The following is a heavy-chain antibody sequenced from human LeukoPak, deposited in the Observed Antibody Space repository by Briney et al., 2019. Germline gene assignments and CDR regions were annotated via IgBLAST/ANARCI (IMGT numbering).Heavy chain of an antibody. D-gene: IGHD3-10*01. V-gene: IGHV3-21*01. J-gene: IGHJ3*02. CDR3: ARGLLWFGRNAHDAFDI. CDR1: GFTFSSYA. Sequence: PGGSLRLSCAASGFTFSSYAMHWVRQAPGKGLEWVSSISSSSSYIYYADSVKGRFTISRDNAKNSLYLQMNSLRVEDTAVYYCARGLLWFGRNAHDAFDIWGQGTMVTVSS. CDR2: ISSSSSYI.